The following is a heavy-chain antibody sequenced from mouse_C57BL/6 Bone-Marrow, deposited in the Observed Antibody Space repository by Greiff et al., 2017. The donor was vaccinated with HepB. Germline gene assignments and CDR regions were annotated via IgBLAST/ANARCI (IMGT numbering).Heavy chain of an antibody. CDR2: IYPRSGNT. Sequence: QVQLQQSGAELARPGASVKLSCKASGYTFTSYGISWVKQRTGQGLEWIGEIYPRSGNTYYNEKFKGKATLTADKSSSTAYMELRSLTSEDSAVYFCARDYYSNPWYFDVWGTGTTVTVSS. J-gene: IGHJ1*03. CDR1: GYTFTSYG. D-gene: IGHD2-5*01. V-gene: IGHV1-81*01. CDR3: ARDYYSNPWYFDV.